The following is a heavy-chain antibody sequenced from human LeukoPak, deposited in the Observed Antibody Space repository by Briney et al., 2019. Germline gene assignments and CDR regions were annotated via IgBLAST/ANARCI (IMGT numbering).Heavy chain of an antibody. CDR1: GGSFSSGSYY. V-gene: IGHV4-61*01. D-gene: IGHD1-26*01. Sequence: SETLSLTCTVSGGSFSSGSYYWSWIRQPPGKGLEWIGEIFHSGSTNYNPSLKSRVTMSVDKSKNQFSLRLSSVTAADTAVYYCARVGPTDFWGQGTLVTVSS. J-gene: IGHJ4*02. CDR3: ARVGPTDF. CDR2: IFHSGST.